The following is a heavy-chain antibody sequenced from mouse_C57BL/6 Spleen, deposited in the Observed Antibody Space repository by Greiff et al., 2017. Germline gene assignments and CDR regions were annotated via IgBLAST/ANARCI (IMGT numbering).Heavy chain of an antibody. Sequence: QVQLQQSGPELVKPGASVKISCKASGYAFSSSWMNWVKQRPGKGLERIGRIYPGDGDTNYNGKFKGKATLTADKSSSTAYMQLSILTSEDSAVYFGARRDGYYPFDYWGQGTTLTVSS. CDR2: IYPGDGDT. CDR3: ARRDGYYPFDY. J-gene: IGHJ2*01. CDR1: GYAFSSSW. D-gene: IGHD2-3*01. V-gene: IGHV1-82*01.